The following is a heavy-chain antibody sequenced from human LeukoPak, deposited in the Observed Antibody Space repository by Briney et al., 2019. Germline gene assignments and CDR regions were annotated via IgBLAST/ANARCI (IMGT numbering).Heavy chain of an antibody. CDR2: INHSGST. J-gene: IGHJ4*02. CDR3: ARASQVQLERRQFDY. V-gene: IGHV4-34*01. CDR1: GGSISSFY. Sequence: SETLSLTCTVSGGSISSFYWSWIRQPPGKGLEWIGEINHSGSTNYNPSLKSRVTISVDTSKNQFSLKLSSVTAADTAVYYCARASQVQLERRQFDYWGQGTLVTVSS. D-gene: IGHD1-1*01.